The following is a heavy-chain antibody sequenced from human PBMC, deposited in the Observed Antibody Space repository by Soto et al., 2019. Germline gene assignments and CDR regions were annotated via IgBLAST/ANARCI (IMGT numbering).Heavy chain of an antibody. CDR3: ARVVRHFGTGTTSGFDY. V-gene: IGHV4-34*01. CDR1: GGSFSGYY. Sequence: QVQLQQWGAGLLKPSETLSLTCAVYGGSFSGYYWSWIRQPPGKGLEWIGEINHSGSTNYNPSLKSRVTIAVDTSKNQFALKLSSVTAADTAVYYCARVVRHFGTGTTSGFDYWGQGTLVTVSS. J-gene: IGHJ4*02. D-gene: IGHD1-1*01. CDR2: INHSGST.